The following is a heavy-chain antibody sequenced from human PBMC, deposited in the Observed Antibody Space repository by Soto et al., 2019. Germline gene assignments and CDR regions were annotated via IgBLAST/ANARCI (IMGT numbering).Heavy chain of an antibody. D-gene: IGHD2-21*02. J-gene: IGHJ4*02. CDR1: GFTFSDYY. CDR2: TRNKANSYTT. CDR3: TRARRLGDSPYFDY. Sequence: EVQLVESGGGLVQPGGSLRLSCAASGFTFSDYYIDWVRQAPGKGLEWVGRTRNKANSYTTEYAASVKGRFTISRDDSKNSLYLQMNSMKTEDTAVYYCTRARRLGDSPYFDYWGQGTLVTVSS. V-gene: IGHV3-72*01.